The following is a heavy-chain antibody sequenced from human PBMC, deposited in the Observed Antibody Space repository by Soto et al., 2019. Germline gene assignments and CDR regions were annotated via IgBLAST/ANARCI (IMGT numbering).Heavy chain of an antibody. CDR3: ARRTMVRGPNWFDP. CDR1: GGSISSSSYY. Sequence: TLSLTCTVSGGSISSSSYYWGWIRQPPGKGLEWIGSIYYSGSTYYNPSLKSRATISVDTSKNQFSLKLSSVTAADTAVYYCARRTMVRGPNWFDPWGQGTLVTVSS. J-gene: IGHJ5*02. D-gene: IGHD3-10*01. CDR2: IYYSGST. V-gene: IGHV4-39*01.